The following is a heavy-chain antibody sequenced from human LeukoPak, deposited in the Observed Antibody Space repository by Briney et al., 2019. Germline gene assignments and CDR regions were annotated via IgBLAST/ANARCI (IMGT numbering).Heavy chain of an antibody. CDR2: IYYSGST. V-gene: IGHV4-59*01. J-gene: IGHJ4*02. CDR3: ATLRYFDWYYDY. Sequence: SETLSLTCTVSGGSISSYYWSWIRQPPGKGLEWIGYIYYSGSTNYNPSPKSRVTISVDTSKNQFSLKLSSVTAADTAVYYCATLRYFDWYYDYWGQGTLVTVSS. D-gene: IGHD3-9*01. CDR1: GGSISSYY.